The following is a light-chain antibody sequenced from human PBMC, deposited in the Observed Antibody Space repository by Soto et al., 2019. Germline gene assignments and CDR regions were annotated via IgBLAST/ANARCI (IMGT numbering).Light chain of an antibody. CDR1: RSISHF. J-gene: IGKJ1*01. CDR3: QHYNSYSEA. CDR2: DAS. V-gene: IGKV1-5*01. Sequence: DIQVTQSPSTLSASVGDRVTITCRASRSISHFLAWYQQKPGKVPNLLIYDASNLESGVPSRFSGSGSGTEFTLTISSLQPDDFATYYCQHYNSYSEAFGQGTKVDIK.